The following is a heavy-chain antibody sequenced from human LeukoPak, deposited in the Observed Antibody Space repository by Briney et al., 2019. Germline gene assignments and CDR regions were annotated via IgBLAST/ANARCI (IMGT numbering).Heavy chain of an antibody. J-gene: IGHJ5*02. CDR3: ARDGVYCSGGSCYTNFDP. CDR2: ISSSSYI. Sequence: PGGSLRLSCAASGFTFSSYSMNWVRQAPGKGLEWVSSISSSSYIYYADSVEGRFTISRDNAKNSLYLQMNSLRAEDTAVYYCARDGVYCSGGSCYTNFDPWGQGTLVTVSS. D-gene: IGHD2-15*01. CDR1: GFTFSSYS. V-gene: IGHV3-21*01.